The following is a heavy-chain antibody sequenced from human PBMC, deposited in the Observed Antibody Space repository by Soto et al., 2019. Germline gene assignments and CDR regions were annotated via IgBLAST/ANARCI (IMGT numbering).Heavy chain of an antibody. D-gene: IGHD3-16*01. CDR1: CGSFSGYY. Sequence: SETLSLTCAVYCGSFSGYYWSWIRQPPGKGLEWVGEINHSGSTNYNPSLKSRVTISVDTSKNQFSLKLSSVTAADTAVYYCARSPYDYVWGSGYYYCYYGMDVWGQGNTVTVSS. J-gene: IGHJ6*01. CDR3: ARSPYDYVWGSGYYYCYYGMDV. CDR2: INHSGST. V-gene: IGHV4-34*01.